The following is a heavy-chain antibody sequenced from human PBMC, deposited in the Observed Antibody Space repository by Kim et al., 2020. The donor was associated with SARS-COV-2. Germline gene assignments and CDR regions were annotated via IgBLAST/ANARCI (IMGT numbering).Heavy chain of an antibody. V-gene: IGHV3-48*02. CDR1: GFTFSTYS. CDR2: ISFRSSTI. Sequence: GGSLRLSCATSGFTFSTYSMNWVRQAPGKGLEWISYISFRSSTIYYADSVKGRFTISRDNAKNSLYLQMNSLTDEDTAVYYCARDNGGNFDYWGQGTLVTVSS. CDR3: ARDNGGNFDY. J-gene: IGHJ4*02. D-gene: IGHD4-17*01.